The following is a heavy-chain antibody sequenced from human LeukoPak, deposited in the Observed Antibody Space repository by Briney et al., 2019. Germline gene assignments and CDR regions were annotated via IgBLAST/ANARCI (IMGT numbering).Heavy chain of an antibody. CDR2: ISSSSYI. D-gene: IGHD5-12*01. V-gene: IGHV3-21*01. CDR3: ARGVGYSGYEYYY. CDR1: GFTFSSYS. J-gene: IGHJ4*02. Sequence: KPGGSLRLSCAASGFTFSSYSMNWVRQAPGKGLEWVSSISSSSYIYYADSVEGRFTISRDNAKNSLYLQMNSLRAEDTAVYYCARGVGYSGYEYYYWGQGTLVTVSS.